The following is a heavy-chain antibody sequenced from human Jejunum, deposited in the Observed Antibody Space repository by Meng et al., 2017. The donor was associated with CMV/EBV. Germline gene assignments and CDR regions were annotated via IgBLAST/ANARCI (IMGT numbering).Heavy chain of an antibody. J-gene: IGHJ4*02. D-gene: IGHD6-19*01. CDR3: ARGHWLVYYFDY. V-gene: IGHV4-59*01. CDR2: IYDNGST. CDR1: GGSSSDYY. Sequence: CTVSGGSSSDYYWTWIRQSPGKGLEWIGYIYDNGSTNYNPSLKSRVTISVDTSKNQFSLKLSSVTAADTAVYYCARGHWLVYYFDYWGQGTLVTVSS.